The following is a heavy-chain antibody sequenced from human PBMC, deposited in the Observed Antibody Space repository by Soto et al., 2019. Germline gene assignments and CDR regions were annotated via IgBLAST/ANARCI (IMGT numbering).Heavy chain of an antibody. Sequence: ASVKVSCKASGYTFTGYYMHWVRQAPGQGLEWMGWINPNSGGTNYAQKFQGWVTMTRDTSISTAYMELSRLRSDDTAVYYCAREKRGVDYGDPNYYYMDVSGKGTTVTVSS. CDR1: GYTFTGYY. D-gene: IGHD4-17*01. CDR2: INPNSGGT. CDR3: AREKRGVDYGDPNYYYMDV. V-gene: IGHV1-2*04. J-gene: IGHJ6*03.